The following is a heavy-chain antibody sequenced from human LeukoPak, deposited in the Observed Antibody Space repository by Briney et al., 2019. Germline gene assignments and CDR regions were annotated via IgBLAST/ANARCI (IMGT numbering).Heavy chain of an antibody. CDR2: INHSGST. J-gene: IGHJ4*02. D-gene: IGHD5-18*01. CDR3: ARGLLLDTAMVPPKYYFDY. Sequence: PSETLSLTCAVYGGSFSGYYWSWIRQPPGKGLEWIGEINHSGSTNYNPSLKSRVTISVDTSKNQFSLKLSSVTAADTAVYYCARGLLLDTAMVPPKYYFDYWGQGTLVTVSS. V-gene: IGHV4-34*01. CDR1: GGSFSGYY.